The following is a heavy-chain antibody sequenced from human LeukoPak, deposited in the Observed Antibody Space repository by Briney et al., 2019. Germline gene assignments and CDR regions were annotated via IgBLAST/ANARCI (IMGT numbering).Heavy chain of an antibody. CDR1: GFIFSNYA. D-gene: IGHD3-9*01. Sequence: PGASLRVSCAASGFIFSNYAMSWVRQAPGKGLDWVSPIGGRDGGTYYADSVKGRFTVSRDDPKNTLYLQMNTLRVEDTAVYYCAKWGDYDILTGYYDSNYWGHGTLVTASS. J-gene: IGHJ4*01. CDR3: AKWGDYDILTGYYDSNY. CDR2: IGGRDGGT. V-gene: IGHV3-23*01.